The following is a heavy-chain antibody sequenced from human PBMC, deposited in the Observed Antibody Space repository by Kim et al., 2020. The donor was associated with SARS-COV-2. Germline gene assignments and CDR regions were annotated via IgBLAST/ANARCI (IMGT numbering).Heavy chain of an antibody. Sequence: SVKVSCKASGGTFSSYAISWVRQAPGQGLEWMGGIIPIFGTANYAQKFQGRVTITADESTSTAYMELSSLRSEDTAVYYCASRNSSSSRIRYYYYGMDVWGQGTTVTVSS. J-gene: IGHJ6*02. V-gene: IGHV1-69*13. CDR1: GGTFSSYA. CDR2: IIPIFGTA. D-gene: IGHD6-6*01. CDR3: ASRNSSSSRIRYYYYGMDV.